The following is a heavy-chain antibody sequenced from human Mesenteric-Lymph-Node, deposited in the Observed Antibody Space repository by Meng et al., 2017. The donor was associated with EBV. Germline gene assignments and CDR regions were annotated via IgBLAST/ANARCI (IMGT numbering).Heavy chain of an antibody. CDR2: IFHTGST. V-gene: IGHV4-30-2*01. CDR1: GGSISSDDYT. J-gene: IGHJ5*02. D-gene: IGHD3-10*01. Sequence: QQQLSGSATGREDPQQGLSLPHAGCGGSISSDDYTWNGVRQPPGKGLEWIGNIFHTGSTQYKSSLKSRVTISVDRSKNQFSLRLSSVTAADAAVYFCASVIYGSGLNSWFDPWGHGTLVTVSS. CDR3: ASVIYGSGLNSWFDP.